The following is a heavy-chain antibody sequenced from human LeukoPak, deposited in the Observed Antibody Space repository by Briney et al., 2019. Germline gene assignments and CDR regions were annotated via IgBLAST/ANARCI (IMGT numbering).Heavy chain of an antibody. CDR2: ISGSGGST. J-gene: IGHJ4*02. CDR3: ATHMTSVTTSLEY. V-gene: IGHV3-23*01. CDR1: GFTFSSYA. Sequence: GGSLRLSCAASGFTFSSYAMSWVRQAPGKGLEWVSAISGSGGSTYHADSVKGRFTISRGNSRYTLYLQMNSLRVEDTAVYYCATHMTSVTTSLEYWGQGTLVTVSS. D-gene: IGHD4-17*01.